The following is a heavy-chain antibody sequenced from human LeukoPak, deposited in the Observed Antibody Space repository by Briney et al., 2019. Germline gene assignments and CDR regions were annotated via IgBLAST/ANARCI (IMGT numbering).Heavy chain of an antibody. CDR1: GFTFDDYA. V-gene: IGHV3-30-3*01. Sequence: GGSLRLSCAASGFTFDDYAMHWVRQAPGKGLEWVAVISYDGSNKYYADSVKGRFTISRDNSKNTLYLQMNSLRAEDTAVYYCARERTCSSTSCYAYFDYWGQGTLVTVSS. D-gene: IGHD2-2*01. CDR2: ISYDGSNK. J-gene: IGHJ4*02. CDR3: ARERTCSSTSCYAYFDY.